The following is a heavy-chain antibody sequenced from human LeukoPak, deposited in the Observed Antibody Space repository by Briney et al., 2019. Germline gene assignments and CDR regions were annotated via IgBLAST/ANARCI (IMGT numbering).Heavy chain of an antibody. CDR2: IYHSGST. CDR3: ARDGLELLDY. D-gene: IGHD1-7*01. Sequence: SSQTLSLTCTVSGGSISSGGYYWSWIRQPPGKGLEWIGYIYHSGSTYYNPSLKSRVTISVDRSKNQFSLKLSSVTAADTAVYYCARDGLELLDYWGQGTLVTVSS. CDR1: GGSISSGGYY. J-gene: IGHJ4*02. V-gene: IGHV4-30-2*01.